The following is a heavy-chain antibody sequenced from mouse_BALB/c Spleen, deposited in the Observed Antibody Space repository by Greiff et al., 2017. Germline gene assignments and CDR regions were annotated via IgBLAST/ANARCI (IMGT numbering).Heavy chain of an antibody. CDR1: GFSLTGYF. J-gene: IGHJ3*01. CDR2: IIPYYGDT. V-gene: IGHV1-37*01. D-gene: IGHD2-4*01. Sequence: VQLQQPGADLVKPGASVKLSCKASGFSLTGYFMNWVKQSHGKSLEWIGRIIPYYGDTFYTQMFKGKATLTVAKSSSTVNMELLSLTSEDSAVYYCGREGDYDDGGFAYWGQGTLVTVSA. CDR3: GREGDYDDGGFAY.